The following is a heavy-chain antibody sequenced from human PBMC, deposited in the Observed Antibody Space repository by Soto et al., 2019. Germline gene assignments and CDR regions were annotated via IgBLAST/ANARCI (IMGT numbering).Heavy chain of an antibody. Sequence: SLKISCAASGFTFSSYAMHWVRQAPGKGLEWVAVISYDGSNKYYADSVKGRFTISRDNSKNTLYLQMNSLRAEDTAVYYCARDLLNYGSPGGFDPWGQGTLVTVSS. CDR3: ARDLLNYGSPGGFDP. V-gene: IGHV3-30-3*01. CDR2: ISYDGSNK. CDR1: GFTFSSYA. J-gene: IGHJ5*02. D-gene: IGHD3-10*01.